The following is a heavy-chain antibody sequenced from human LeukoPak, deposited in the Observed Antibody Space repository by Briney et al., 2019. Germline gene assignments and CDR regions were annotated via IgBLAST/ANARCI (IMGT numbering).Heavy chain of an antibody. CDR3: ARAGGSGSYSPIKFDY. D-gene: IGHD3-10*01. Sequence: GASVKVSCKASGYTFSRYGLNWVRQAPGQGLEWMGWISGYNGNTNYAQKFQGRVTMTTDTSTSTAYMELRSLRSDDTAVYYCARAGGSGSYSPIKFDYRGQGTLVTVSS. CDR1: GYTFSRYG. J-gene: IGHJ4*02. CDR2: ISGYNGNT. V-gene: IGHV1-18*01.